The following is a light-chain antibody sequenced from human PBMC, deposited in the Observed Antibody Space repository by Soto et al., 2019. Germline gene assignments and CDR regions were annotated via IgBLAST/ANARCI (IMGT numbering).Light chain of an antibody. CDR2: EVS. Sequence: QSVLTQPASVSGSPGQSITISCTGTNGDVGTYDYVSWYQQHPGKAPQLMIYEVSNRPSGISNRFSGSKSGNTASLTISGLQPEDEADYYCTSYTPRGEIFXTGTKVTV. CDR3: TSYTPRGEI. CDR1: NGDVGTYDY. J-gene: IGLJ1*01. V-gene: IGLV2-14*01.